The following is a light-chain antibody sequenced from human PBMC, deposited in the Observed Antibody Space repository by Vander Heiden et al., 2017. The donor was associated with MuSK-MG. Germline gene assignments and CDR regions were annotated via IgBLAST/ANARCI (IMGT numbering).Light chain of an antibody. J-gene: IGKJ4*01. CDR2: AAS. Sequence: DIQMTQSPSSLSASLGDRVTITCRASQSISSYLNWYQQKPGKAPKLLIYAASSLQSGVPSRFSGSGSGTDFTLTTSSLQPEDFATYYCQQSYRTPPTFGGGTKVEIK. V-gene: IGKV1-39*01. CDR3: QQSYRTPPT. CDR1: QSISSY.